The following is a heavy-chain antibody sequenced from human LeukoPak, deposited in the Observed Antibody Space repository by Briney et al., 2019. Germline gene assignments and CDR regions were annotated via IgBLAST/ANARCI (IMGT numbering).Heavy chain of an antibody. CDR2: VYYSGST. D-gene: IGHD3-10*01. J-gene: IGHJ4*02. CDR1: GGSVSSSSYH. Sequence: PSQTLSLTCAVSGGSVSSSSYHWGWIRQPPGKGLEWIGSVYYSGSTYYNPSLKSRVTISVDTSKNQFSLKLSSVTAADTAVYYCARSDLGGYYPPEFDYWGQGTLVTVSS. V-gene: IGHV4-39*01. CDR3: ARSDLGGYYPPEFDY.